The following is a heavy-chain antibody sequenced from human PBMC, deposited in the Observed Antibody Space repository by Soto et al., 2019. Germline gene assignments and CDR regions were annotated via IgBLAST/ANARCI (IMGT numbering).Heavy chain of an antibody. CDR3: AKVSLAWLSPRFYFDY. D-gene: IGHD5-12*01. V-gene: IGHV3-23*01. Sequence: EVQLLESGGGLVQPGGSLRLSCAASGFTFSSYAMSWVRQAPGKGLEWVSAISGSGGSTYYADSVKGRFTISRDNSKNTLYLQMNTLRAEDTAVYYCAKVSLAWLSPRFYFDYWGQGTLVTVSS. J-gene: IGHJ4*02. CDR2: ISGSGGST. CDR1: GFTFSSYA.